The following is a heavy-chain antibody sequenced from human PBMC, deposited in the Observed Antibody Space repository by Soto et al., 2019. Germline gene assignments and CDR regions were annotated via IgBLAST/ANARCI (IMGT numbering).Heavy chain of an antibody. D-gene: IGHD3-3*01. V-gene: IGHV3-30*09. J-gene: IGHJ4*02. CDR2: VSYDGITK. CDR3: SKEGLLWSGSFES. Sequence: HPGGSLRRSCAAAGFTFRSYPMHWVRQAPGKGLEWVAIVSYDGITKYADSVKGRFAISRDNSNNTLLLQMHSLRTEDTAVYCCSKEGLLWSGSFESWGQGTLVTVSS. CDR1: GFTFRSYP.